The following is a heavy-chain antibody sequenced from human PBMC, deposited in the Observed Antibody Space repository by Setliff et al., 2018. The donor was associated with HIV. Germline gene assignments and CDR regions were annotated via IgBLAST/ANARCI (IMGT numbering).Heavy chain of an antibody. D-gene: IGHD2-15*01. CDR1: GGSISSHY. CDR3: ARVSRLHPFDP. CDR2: IFYTGIP. Sequence: SETLSLTCTVSGGSISSHYWTWIRQPPGKGLEWIAYIFYTGIPTYNPSLEGRITMSVDRSKNQFSLRLTSVTAADTAMYYCARVSRLHPFDPWGQGTLVTVSS. V-gene: IGHV4-59*11. J-gene: IGHJ5*02.